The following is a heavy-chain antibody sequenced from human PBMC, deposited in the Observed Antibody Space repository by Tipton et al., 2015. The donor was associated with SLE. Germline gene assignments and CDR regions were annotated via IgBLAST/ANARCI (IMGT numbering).Heavy chain of an antibody. CDR1: GFTFSTYG. CDR2: INQDLRER. D-gene: IGHD6-19*01. Sequence: GSLRLSCAASGFTFSTYGMYWVRQAPGKGLEWVANINQDLRERYYVDSVEGRFTISRDNAKNSLYLQMNSLRAEDTAVYYCARDNPTRGAVAPGAFDFWGQGTMVTVSS. J-gene: IGHJ3*01. V-gene: IGHV3-7*01. CDR3: ARDNPTRGAVAPGAFDF.